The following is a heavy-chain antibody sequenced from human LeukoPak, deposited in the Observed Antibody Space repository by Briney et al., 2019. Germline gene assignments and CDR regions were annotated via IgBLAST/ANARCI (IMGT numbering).Heavy chain of an antibody. CDR1: GGTFSSYA. Sequence: SVKVSCKASGGTFSSYAISWVRQAPGQGLEWMGRIIPILGMANYAQKFQGRVTITADKSTSTAYMELSSLRSEDTAVYYCASSGSSGVYWGQGTLVTASS. V-gene: IGHV1-69*04. J-gene: IGHJ4*02. CDR3: ASSGSSGVY. D-gene: IGHD6-6*01. CDR2: IIPILGMA.